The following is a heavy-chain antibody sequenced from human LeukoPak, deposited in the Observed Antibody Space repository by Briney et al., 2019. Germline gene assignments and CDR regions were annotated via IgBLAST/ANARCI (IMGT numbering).Heavy chain of an antibody. D-gene: IGHD3-9*01. CDR3: ARDHDWAFDL. Sequence: GGSLTLSCEGSGFPFASYVMNWVRQAPGKGREWIAYINHDAEMIFYPDFVKGRFTISRDNAKKSLYLQMNALRYEDTAIYYCARDHDWAFDLWGQGTLVTVSS. J-gene: IGHJ4*02. CDR2: INHDAEMI. CDR1: GFPFASYV. V-gene: IGHV3-48*02.